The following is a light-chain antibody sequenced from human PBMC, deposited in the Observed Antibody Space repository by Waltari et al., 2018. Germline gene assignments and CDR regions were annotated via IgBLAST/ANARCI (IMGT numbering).Light chain of an antibody. CDR3: SSYAGTYTGV. Sequence: QSALTQPRSVSESPGQSVTIPCPGTSSDVGGYNYTSWYQHHPGKAPKLIIYDVTMRPSGVPDRFSASKSGNTASLTISGLRAEDEADYYCSSYAGTYTGVFGGGTKLTVL. CDR1: SSDVGGYNY. J-gene: IGLJ3*02. V-gene: IGLV2-11*01. CDR2: DVT.